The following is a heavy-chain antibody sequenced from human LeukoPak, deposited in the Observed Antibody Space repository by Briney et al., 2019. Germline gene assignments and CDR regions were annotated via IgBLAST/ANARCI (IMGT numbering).Heavy chain of an antibody. J-gene: IGHJ6*02. D-gene: IGHD2-21*02. Sequence: SETLSLTCTVSGGSVSSGSYYWSWIRQPPGKGLGWIGYIYYSGSTNYNPSLKSRVTISVDTSKNQFSLKLSSVTAADTAVYYCAREYCGGDCYSWYYGMDVWGQGTMVTVSS. CDR3: AREYCGGDCYSWYYGMDV. CDR2: IYYSGST. CDR1: GGSVSSGSYY. V-gene: IGHV4-61*01.